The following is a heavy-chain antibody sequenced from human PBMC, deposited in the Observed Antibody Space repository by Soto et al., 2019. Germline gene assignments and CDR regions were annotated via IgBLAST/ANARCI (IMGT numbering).Heavy chain of an antibody. V-gene: IGHV4-61*08. CDR1: GGSISSGGYS. Sequence: SETLSLTCAVSGGSISSGGYSWSWIRQPPGKGLEWIGYIYYSGSTNYNPSLKSRVTISVDTSKNQFSLKLSSVTAADTAVYYCARRGSGSYYDYWGQGTLVTVSS. CDR2: IYYSGST. D-gene: IGHD1-26*01. CDR3: ARRGSGSYYDY. J-gene: IGHJ4*02.